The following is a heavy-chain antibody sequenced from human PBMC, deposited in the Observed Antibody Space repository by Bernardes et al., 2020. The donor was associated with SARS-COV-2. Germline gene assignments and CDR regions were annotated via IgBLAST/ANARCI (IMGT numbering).Heavy chain of an antibody. CDR1: GYTLTALS. CDR3: ATGAVAGTISWFDP. V-gene: IGHV1-24*01. D-gene: IGHD6-19*01. J-gene: IGHJ5*02. Sequence: ASVKVSCKVSGYTLTALSMHWVRQAPGKGLEWMGGFDPEDGETIYAQKFQGRVTMTEDTSTDTAYMELSSLRSEDTAVYYCATGAVAGTISWFDPWGQGTLVTVSS. CDR2: FDPEDGET.